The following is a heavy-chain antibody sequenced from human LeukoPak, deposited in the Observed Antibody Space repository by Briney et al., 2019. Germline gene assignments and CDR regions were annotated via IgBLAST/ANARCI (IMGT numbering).Heavy chain of an antibody. D-gene: IGHD1-1*01. CDR1: GFTFSSYA. J-gene: IGHJ4*02. CDR2: ISYDGSNK. CDR3: ATANGGPFDY. V-gene: IGHV3-30*04. Sequence: GGSLRLSCAASGFTFSSYAMHWVRQAPGKGLEWVAVISYDGSNKYYADSVKGRFTTSRDNSKNTLYLQMNSLRAEDTAVYYCATANGGPFDYWGQGTLVTVSS.